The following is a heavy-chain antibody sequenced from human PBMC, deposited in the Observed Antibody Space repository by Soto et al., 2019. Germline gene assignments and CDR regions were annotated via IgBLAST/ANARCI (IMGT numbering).Heavy chain of an antibody. J-gene: IGHJ5*02. CDR1: GFTFSSYG. D-gene: IGHD3-3*01. Sequence: GGSLRLSCAASGFTFSSYGMHWVRQAPGKGLEWVAVISYDGSNKYYADSVKGRFTISRDNSKNTLYLQMNSLRAEDTAVYYCAKENLDFWSGYYRRNWFDPWGQGTLVTVSS. CDR3: AKENLDFWSGYYRRNWFDP. V-gene: IGHV3-30*18. CDR2: ISYDGSNK.